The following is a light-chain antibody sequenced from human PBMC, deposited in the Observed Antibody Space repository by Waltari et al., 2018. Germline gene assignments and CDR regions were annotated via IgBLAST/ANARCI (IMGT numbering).Light chain of an antibody. CDR2: DAS. CDR1: QDINNY. V-gene: IGKV1-33*01. CDR3: QQYDNPTLT. J-gene: IGKJ3*01. Sequence: DIQMTQSPSSLSASVGARVTITCQASQDINNYLNWYQQKPGKAPKLLIYDASNLETGAPSRFSGSGSGTDFILTISSLQPEDIATYYCQQYDNPTLTFGPGTKVDLK.